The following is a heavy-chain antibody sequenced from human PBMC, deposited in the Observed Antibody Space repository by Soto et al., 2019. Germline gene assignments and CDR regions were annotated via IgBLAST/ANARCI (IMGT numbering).Heavy chain of an antibody. V-gene: IGHV4-34*01. CDR3: ARARGTTVTSSALFRRRGGYSYYGMDV. Sequence: SVTLSDRRAVLWGNFGDNYWSWIRQHPGKGLEWIGEISHSGSTNKNPSLKSRVTISVDTAKNQFSLKLRSVTAADTAVYYCARARGTTVTSSALFRRRGGYSYYGMDVWGQGTTVTGSS. D-gene: IGHD3-10*01. CDR2: ISHSGST. CDR1: WGNFGDNY. J-gene: IGHJ6*01.